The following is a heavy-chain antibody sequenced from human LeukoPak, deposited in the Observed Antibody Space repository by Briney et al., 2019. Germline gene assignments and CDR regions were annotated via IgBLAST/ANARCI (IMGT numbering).Heavy chain of an antibody. CDR3: ANSLPKYYDFWSGYYGHFDY. CDR2: IRYDGSNK. Sequence: GGSLRLSCAASGFTFSSYGMHWVRQAPGKGLEWVAFIRYDGSNKYYADSVKGRFTISRNNSKKTLYLQMNSLRAEGTAVYYCANSLPKYYDFWSGYYGHFDYWGQGTLVTVSS. D-gene: IGHD3-3*01. CDR1: GFTFSSYG. J-gene: IGHJ4*02. V-gene: IGHV3-30*02.